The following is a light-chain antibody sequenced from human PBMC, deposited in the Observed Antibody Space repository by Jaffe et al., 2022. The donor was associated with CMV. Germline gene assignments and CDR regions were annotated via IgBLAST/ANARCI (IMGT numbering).Light chain of an antibody. CDR3: QQTYSAVT. V-gene: IGKV1-39*01. Sequence: DILMTQSPSSLSASVGDRVTITCRASQSISSYLNWYQQKPGKAPKLLIYSTSTLQSGVPSRFSGSRSGTDFTLTISSLQPEDFATYHCQQTYSAVTFGQGTKLESK. CDR2: STS. CDR1: QSISSY. J-gene: IGKJ2*01.